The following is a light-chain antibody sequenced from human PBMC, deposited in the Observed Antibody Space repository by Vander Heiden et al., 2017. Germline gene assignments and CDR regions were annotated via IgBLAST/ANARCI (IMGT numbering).Light chain of an antibody. Sequence: QSVLTQPPSVSGAPGQRVTISCTGSSSNIGAGYDVHWYQQLPGTAPKLLIYGNSTRPSGVPDRFSGSKSGTSASLASTGLQAEEEADYYCQSYDSSLSGSVVFGGGTKLTVL. J-gene: IGLJ2*01. CDR3: QSYDSSLSGSVV. V-gene: IGLV1-40*01. CDR1: SSNIGAGYD. CDR2: GNS.